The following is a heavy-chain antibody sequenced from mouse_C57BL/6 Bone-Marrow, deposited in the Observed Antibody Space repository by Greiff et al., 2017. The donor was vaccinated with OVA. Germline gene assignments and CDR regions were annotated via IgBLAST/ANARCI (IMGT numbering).Heavy chain of an antibody. Sequence: VQLQQSGPELARPWASVKISCQAFYTFSRRVHFAIRDTNYWMQWVKQRPGQGLEWIGAIYPGNGDTSYLPEFKGKATLTADKSSSTAYMQLSSLTSEGSAVYYCAYYDGSSYWYFDVWGTGTTVTVSS. D-gene: IGHD1-1*01. V-gene: IGHV1-87*01. J-gene: IGHJ1*03. CDR3: SEGSAVYYCAYYDGSSYWYFDV. CDR1: YTFSRRVH. CDR2: GQGLEWIG.